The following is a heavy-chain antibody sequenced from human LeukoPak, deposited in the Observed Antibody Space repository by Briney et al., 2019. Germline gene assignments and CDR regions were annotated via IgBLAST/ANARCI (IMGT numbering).Heavy chain of an antibody. J-gene: IGHJ6*02. D-gene: IGHD2-21*01. CDR3: AKMIGLELTNYGMDV. CDR2: ISGGADAT. CDR1: GLNVSSSY. Sequence: PGGSLRLSCAASGLNVSSSYMSWVRQAPGKGLEWVSAISGGADATYYADSVRGRFSVSRDNSKNTLDLQMDSLRAEDTAVYYCAKMIGLELTNYGMDVWGQGTTVTVSS. V-gene: IGHV3-23*01.